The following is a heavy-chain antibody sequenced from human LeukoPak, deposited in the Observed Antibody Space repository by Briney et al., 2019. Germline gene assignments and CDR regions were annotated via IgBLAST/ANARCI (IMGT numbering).Heavy chain of an antibody. CDR3: AKDFYSSGKSIDY. J-gene: IGHJ4*02. CDR1: GFTFSDYY. D-gene: IGHD6-19*01. V-gene: IGHV3-11*01. CDR2: ISSSGSTI. Sequence: PGGSLRLSCAASGFTFSDYYMSWIRQAPGKGLEWVSYISSSGSTIYYADSVKGRFTISRDNSKNTLYLQMNSLRGEDTAVYYCAKDFYSSGKSIDYWGRGTLVTVSS.